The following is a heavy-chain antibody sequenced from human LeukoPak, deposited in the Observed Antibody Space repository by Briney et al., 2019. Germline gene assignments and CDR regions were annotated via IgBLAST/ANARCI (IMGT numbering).Heavy chain of an antibody. V-gene: IGHV3-21*01. J-gene: IGHJ4*02. CDR1: GFTFSDYY. CDR3: ARDSHYDSGQLDY. Sequence: GGSLRLSCAASGFTFSDYYMSWVRQAPGKGLEWVSSISSSSSYIYYADSVKGRFTISRDNAKNSLYLQMNSLRAEDTAVYYCARDSHYDSGQLDYWGQGTLVTVSS. CDR2: ISSSSSYI. D-gene: IGHD3-10*01.